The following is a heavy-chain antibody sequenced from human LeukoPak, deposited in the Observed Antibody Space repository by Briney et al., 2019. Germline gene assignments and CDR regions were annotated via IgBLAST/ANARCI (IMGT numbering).Heavy chain of an antibody. CDR1: GFTFSFYN. J-gene: IGHJ4*02. CDR2: IDSSSTYI. V-gene: IGHV3-21*01. CDR3: ARRAPSHDFDD. Sequence: GGSLRLSCAASGFTFSFYNMNWVRQAPGKGLEWVSSIDSSSTYIYYADSVKGRFTISRDNAKNSLYLQMNSLRVEDTALYYCARRAPSHDFDDWGPGTLVTVSS.